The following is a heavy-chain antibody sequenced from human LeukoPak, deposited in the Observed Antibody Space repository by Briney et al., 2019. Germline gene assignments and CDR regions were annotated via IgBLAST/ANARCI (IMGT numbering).Heavy chain of an antibody. CDR1: GGSFSGYY. V-gene: IGHV4-34*01. J-gene: IGHJ4*02. CDR2: INHSGST. D-gene: IGHD3-10*01. Sequence: SETLSLTCAVYGGSFSGYYWSWLRQPPGKGLEWLGEINHSGSTNYNPSLKSRVTISVDTSKNQFSLKLSSVTAADTAVYYCARLTMVRGVVITGYYFDYWGQGTLVTVSS. CDR3: ARLTMVRGVVITGYYFDY.